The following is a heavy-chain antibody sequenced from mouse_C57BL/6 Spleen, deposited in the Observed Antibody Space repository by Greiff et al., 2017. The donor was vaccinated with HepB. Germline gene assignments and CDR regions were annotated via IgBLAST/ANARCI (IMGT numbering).Heavy chain of an antibody. D-gene: IGHD1-1*01. CDR2: IDPETGGT. V-gene: IGHV1-15*01. J-gene: IGHJ1*03. Sequence: QVQLKESGAELVRPGASVTLSCKASGYTFTDYEMHWVKQTPVHGLEWIGAIDPETGGTAYNQKFKGKAILTADKSSSKAYMELRSLTSEDSAVYYCTRSITTVVADWYFDVWGTGTTVTVSS. CDR3: TRSITTVVADWYFDV. CDR1: GYTFTDYE.